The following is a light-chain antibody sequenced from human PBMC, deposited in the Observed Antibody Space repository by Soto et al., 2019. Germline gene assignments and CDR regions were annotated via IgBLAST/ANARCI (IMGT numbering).Light chain of an antibody. CDR2: SAS. V-gene: IGKV3-15*01. CDR3: QQYNNWPWT. Sequence: ELVMTSSPATLSVSPGGRAPLSCRASQSISDTLAWYQQNPGQAPRLLIYSASRRATGFPGRFSGSGSGTDFTLTISSLQSEDLAVYYCQQYNNWPWTVGQGTKVDI. J-gene: IGKJ1*01. CDR1: QSISDT.